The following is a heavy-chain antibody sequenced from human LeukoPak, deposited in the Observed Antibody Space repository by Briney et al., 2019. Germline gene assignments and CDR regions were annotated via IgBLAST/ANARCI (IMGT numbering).Heavy chain of an antibody. V-gene: IGHV4-34*01. CDR3: ARGYDSSGYFREGGDSFDY. CDR2: INHSGST. J-gene: IGHJ4*02. D-gene: IGHD3-22*01. CDR1: GGSFSGYY. Sequence: SETLSLTCAVYGGSFSGYYWSWIRQPPGKGLEWIGEINHSGSTNYNPSLKSRVTISVDTSKNQFSLKLSSVTAADTAVYYCARGYDSSGYFREGGDSFDYWGQGTLVTVSS.